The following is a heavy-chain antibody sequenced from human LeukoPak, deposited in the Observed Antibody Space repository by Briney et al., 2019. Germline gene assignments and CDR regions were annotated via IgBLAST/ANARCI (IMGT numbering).Heavy chain of an antibody. CDR3: TRSSSGYFTYFDY. J-gene: IGHJ4*02. CDR1: GGSISSYY. V-gene: IGHV4-59*01. D-gene: IGHD3-22*01. Sequence: NPSETLSLTCTVSGGSISSYYWSWIRQPPGKGLEWIGYIYYSGSTNYNPSLKSRVTISVDTSKNQFSLKLSSVTAADTAVYYCTRSSSGYFTYFDYWGQGTLVIVSS. CDR2: IYYSGST.